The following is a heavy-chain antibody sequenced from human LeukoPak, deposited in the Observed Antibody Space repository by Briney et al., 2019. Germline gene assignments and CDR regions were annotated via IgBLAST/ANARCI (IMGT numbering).Heavy chain of an antibody. V-gene: IGHV1-18*01. J-gene: IGHJ4*02. CDR3: AKVSDYYDSSGYNY. D-gene: IGHD3-22*01. CDR1: GYTFTSYG. CDR2: ISAYNGNT. Sequence: SVKVSCKASGYTFTSYGISWVRQAPGQGLEWMGWISAYNGNTNYAQKLQGRVTMTTDTSTSTAYMELRSLRSDDTAVYYCAKVSDYYDSSGYNYWGQGTLVTVSS.